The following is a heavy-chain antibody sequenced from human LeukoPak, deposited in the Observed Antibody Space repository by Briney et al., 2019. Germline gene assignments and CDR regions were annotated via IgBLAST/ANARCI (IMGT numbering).Heavy chain of an antibody. D-gene: IGHD1-7*01. Sequence: PGGSLRLSCAASGFTFSSYGMHWVRQAPGKGLERVAVICYDVSNKYYADSVKGGFTLSRDNSKSTLYLQMYSLRAEDTAVYYCAKGLTVAGTTTRFDYWGQGTLVTVSS. CDR2: ICYDVSNK. CDR3: AKGLTVAGTTTRFDY. CDR1: GFTFSSYG. J-gene: IGHJ4*02. V-gene: IGHV3-33*06.